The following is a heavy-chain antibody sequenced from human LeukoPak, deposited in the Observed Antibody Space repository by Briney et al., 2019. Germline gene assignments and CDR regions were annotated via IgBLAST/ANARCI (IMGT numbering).Heavy chain of an antibody. CDR2: IYTIGSI. CDR1: VGSISSYY. D-gene: IGHD2-2*01. V-gene: IGHV4-4*07. Sequence: KPSEALSLTCTDSVGSISSYYWSWIRQPAGKGLEWIGRIYTIGSINYTHSLTSRVTMSVDTYENPFSLQLSSVTAADTAVYYCARDQANIVVVPAAMPDYYYYGMDVWGQGTTVTVSS. J-gene: IGHJ6*02. CDR3: ARDQANIVVVPAAMPDYYYYGMDV.